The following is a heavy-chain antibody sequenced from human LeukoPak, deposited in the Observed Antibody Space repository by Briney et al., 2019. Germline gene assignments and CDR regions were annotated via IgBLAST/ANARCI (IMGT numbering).Heavy chain of an antibody. J-gene: IGHJ4*02. CDR2: IWHDGSNK. D-gene: IGHD6-13*01. V-gene: IGHV3-33*01. Sequence: GGSLRLSCAASGFTFRNYGMYWVRQVSGKRLEWVALIWHDGSNKNYADSVKGRFTISRDNAKNTLYLEMNSLRVEDTAVYYCARWARFSSGWYELDYWGQGTLVTVSS. CDR3: ARWARFSSGWYELDY. CDR1: GFTFRNYG.